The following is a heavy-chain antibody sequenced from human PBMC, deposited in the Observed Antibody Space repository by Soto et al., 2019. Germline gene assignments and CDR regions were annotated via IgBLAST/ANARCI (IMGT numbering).Heavy chain of an antibody. V-gene: IGHV4-31*03. CDR1: GASISSGGYY. CDR3: VTNGDYYDRSGPKYLQY. D-gene: IGHD3-22*01. CDR2: SYYSGST. Sequence: SETLSLTCTVSGASISSGGYYWGWVRQPPGKGLEWLGYSYYSGSTYHNPSLKGRITISVDTSKNQFSLKLSSVTAADTAVYYCVTNGDYYDRSGPKYLQYWGPGTLVTVYS. J-gene: IGHJ1*01.